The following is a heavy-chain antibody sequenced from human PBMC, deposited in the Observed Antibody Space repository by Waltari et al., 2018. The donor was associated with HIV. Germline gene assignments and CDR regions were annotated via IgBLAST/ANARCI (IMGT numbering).Heavy chain of an antibody. V-gene: IGHV3-74*01. CDR1: GFNFRSYW. CDR3: TRDLSTYGHEFDY. J-gene: IGHJ4*02. D-gene: IGHD3-16*01. CDR2: ISTDGSDT. Sequence: EVQLVESGGDLVQPGGSLRLSCAASGFNFRSYWMHWIRQIPGKGLVWVSHISTDGSDTSYLESVKGRFTISRDNAKNTLYLQMNRLRVEDTAIYYCTRDLSTYGHEFDYWGQGTLVTVAS.